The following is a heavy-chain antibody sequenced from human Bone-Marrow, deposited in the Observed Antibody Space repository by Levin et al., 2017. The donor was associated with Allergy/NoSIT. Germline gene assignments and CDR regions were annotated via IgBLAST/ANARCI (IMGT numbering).Heavy chain of an antibody. D-gene: IGHD1-1*01. Sequence: PAASVKVSCKVSGYTLTELSMLWVRQAPGKGLEWMGSFDPEDGETIYAQKFQGRFTMTEDTSTDTAYMELSSLRSEDTAIYYCATERTVSDAFDIWGQGTMVTVSS. J-gene: IGHJ3*02. CDR3: ATERTVSDAFDI. CDR1: GYTLTELS. V-gene: IGHV1-24*01. CDR2: FDPEDGET.